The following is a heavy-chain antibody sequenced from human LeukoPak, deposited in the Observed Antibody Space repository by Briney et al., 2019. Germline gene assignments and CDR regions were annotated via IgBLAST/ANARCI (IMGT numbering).Heavy chain of an antibody. V-gene: IGHV4-61*01. D-gene: IGHD5-18*01. CDR2: KYYSGST. CDR1: GVSINTCCYY. CDR3: ARGRSYGFDFDS. J-gene: IGHJ4*02. Sequence: SETLSLTCDVSGVSINTCCYYWTWIRQPPGKGLEWIGYKYYSGSTRYNSSLRSRLTISLDSTKNQFSLRLTSVTAADTAVYYCARGRSYGFDFDSWGPGTLVIVSS.